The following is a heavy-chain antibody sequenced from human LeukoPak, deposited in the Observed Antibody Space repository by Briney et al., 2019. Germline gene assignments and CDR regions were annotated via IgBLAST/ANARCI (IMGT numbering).Heavy chain of an antibody. V-gene: IGHV3-48*03. J-gene: IGHJ3*02. Sequence: GGSLRLSCAASGFTFSSYGMNWVRQAPGKGLEWVSYISSSGSTIYYADSVKGRFTISRDNAKNSLYLQMNSLRAEDTAVYYCARLNITDAFDIWGQGTMVTVSS. D-gene: IGHD2/OR15-2a*01. CDR3: ARLNITDAFDI. CDR2: ISSSGSTI. CDR1: GFTFSSYG.